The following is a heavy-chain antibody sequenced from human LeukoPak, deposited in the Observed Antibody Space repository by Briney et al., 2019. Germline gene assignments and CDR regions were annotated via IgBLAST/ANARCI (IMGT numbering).Heavy chain of an antibody. CDR1: GVSISRDIKW. V-gene: IGHV4-39*01. Sequence: SETLSLTCTVSGVSISRDIKWWTWVRQPPGKGQEWIGSIYDSGSTYYNPSLKSRVTISVDTSKNQFSLKLNSVTAADTAVYYCARHYGPWGQGTLVTVSS. CDR2: IYDSGST. J-gene: IGHJ5*02. CDR3: ARHYGP. D-gene: IGHD3-10*01.